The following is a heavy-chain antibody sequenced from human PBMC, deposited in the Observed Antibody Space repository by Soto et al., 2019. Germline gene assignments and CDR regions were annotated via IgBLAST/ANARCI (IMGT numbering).Heavy chain of an antibody. V-gene: IGHV4-30-2*01. CDR2: IYHSGST. CDR3: ARGMTTVTTLDY. J-gene: IGHJ4*02. CDR1: GGSISSGGYS. Sequence: QLQLQESGSGLVKPSQTLSLTCAVSGGSISSGGYSWSWIRQPPGKGLEWIGYIYHSGSTYYNPSLKSRITISIGRSTNQLSLKLSSVTAADTAVYYCARGMTTVTTLDYWGQGTLVTVSS. D-gene: IGHD4-4*01.